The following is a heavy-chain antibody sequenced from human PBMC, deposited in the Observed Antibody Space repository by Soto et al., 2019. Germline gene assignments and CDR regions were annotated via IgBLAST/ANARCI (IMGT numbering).Heavy chain of an antibody. CDR2: INPFDGSR. CDR3: SRVDPGETSPFDH. D-gene: IGHD3-10*01. Sequence: ASVKVSCKASGYIFTSYYLHLVRQAPGQGLEWMGWINPFDGSRMFAQSFQGRVTFTRDTSTSTVYMELSGLRSDDTAVYYCSRVDPGETSPFDHWGQGTLVTVSS. J-gene: IGHJ4*02. CDR1: GYIFTSYY. V-gene: IGHV1-46*03.